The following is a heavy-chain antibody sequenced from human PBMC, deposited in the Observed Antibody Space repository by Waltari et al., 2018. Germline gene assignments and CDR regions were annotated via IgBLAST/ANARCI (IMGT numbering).Heavy chain of an antibody. CDR2: IYYSGCT. J-gene: IGHJ4*02. Sequence: QLQLQESGPGLVKPSETLSLTCTVSGGSISSSSYYWGWIRQPPGKGLGWIGSIYYSGCTYYNPSLKSRVTISVDTSKNQFSLKLSSVTAADTAVYYCARDLSGWLGYDPEDYFDYWGQGTLVTVSS. D-gene: IGHD6-19*01. V-gene: IGHV4-39*07. CDR3: ARDLSGWLGYDPEDYFDY. CDR1: GGSISSSSYY.